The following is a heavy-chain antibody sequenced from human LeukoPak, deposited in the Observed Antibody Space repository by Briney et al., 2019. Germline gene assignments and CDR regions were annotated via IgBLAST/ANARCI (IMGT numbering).Heavy chain of an antibody. CDR1: GGSISSYY. J-gene: IGHJ4*02. Sequence: PSETLSLTCTVSGGSISSYYWSWIRQPPGKGLEWIGYIYYSGSTNYNPSLKSRVTISVDTSKNQFSLKLSSVTAADTAVYYCARGYDSSGYSLVYWGQGTLVTVSS. V-gene: IGHV4-59*01. D-gene: IGHD3-22*01. CDR2: IYYSGST. CDR3: ARGYDSSGYSLVY.